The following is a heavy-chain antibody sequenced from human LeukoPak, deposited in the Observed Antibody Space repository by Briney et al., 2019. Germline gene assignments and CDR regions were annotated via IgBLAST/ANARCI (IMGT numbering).Heavy chain of an antibody. CDR3: ARDSSSPEYYFDY. Sequence: SETLSLTCAVSGGSISSSNWWSWVRQPPGKGLEWIGEIYHSGSTNYNPSLKSRVTISVDKSKNQFSLKLSSVTAADTAVYYCARDSSSPEYYFDYWGQGTLVTVSS. CDR2: IYHSGST. V-gene: IGHV4-4*02. J-gene: IGHJ4*02. D-gene: IGHD6-6*01. CDR1: GGSISSSNW.